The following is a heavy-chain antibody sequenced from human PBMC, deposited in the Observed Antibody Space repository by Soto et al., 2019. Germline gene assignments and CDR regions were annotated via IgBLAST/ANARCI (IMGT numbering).Heavy chain of an antibody. V-gene: IGHV3-23*01. J-gene: IGHJ4*02. CDR2: ISGSGGST. CDR1: GFTFSSYA. CDR3: ATDKHDYGDYAPFDY. D-gene: IGHD4-17*01. Sequence: GGSLRLSCAASGFTFSSYAMSWVRQAPGKGLEWVSAISGSGGSTYYADSVKGRFTISRDNSKNTLYLQMNSLRAEDTAVYYCATDKHDYGDYAPFDYRGQGTRVTVPS.